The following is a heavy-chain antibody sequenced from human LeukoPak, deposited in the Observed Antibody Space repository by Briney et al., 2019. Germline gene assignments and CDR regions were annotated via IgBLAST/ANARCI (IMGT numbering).Heavy chain of an antibody. CDR1: GFPFSDYA. CDR3: GRGSRATTMFYYYYMDV. Sequence: GGSLRLSCTASGFPFSDYAMNWVRQAPGEGREWVAGVSDSGSTTYSADSVKGRFTISRDDSKNTLYLHMNSLRVDDTAIYYCGRGSRATTMFYYYYMDVWGKGTTVIVSS. CDR2: VSDSGSTT. V-gene: IGHV3-23*01. D-gene: IGHD3-10*01. J-gene: IGHJ6*03.